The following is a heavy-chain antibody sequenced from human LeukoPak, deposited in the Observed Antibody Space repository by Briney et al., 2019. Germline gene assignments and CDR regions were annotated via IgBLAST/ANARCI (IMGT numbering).Heavy chain of an antibody. CDR2: ITSSRSTI. Sequence: QAGGSLRLSCAASGFSLNTYSMNWVRQAPGKGLEWISYITSSRSTIYYADSVKGRFTISRDNAENSLYLQMNGLRADDTAVYYCAREYSSSSGRAFDIWGQGTMVTVSS. V-gene: IGHV3-48*01. J-gene: IGHJ3*02. CDR1: GFSLNTYS. CDR3: AREYSSSSGRAFDI. D-gene: IGHD6-6*01.